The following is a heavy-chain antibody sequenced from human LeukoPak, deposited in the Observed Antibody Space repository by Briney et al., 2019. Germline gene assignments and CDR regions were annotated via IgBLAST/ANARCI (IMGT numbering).Heavy chain of an antibody. CDR2: ISAYNGNT. V-gene: IGHV1-18*04. CDR3: ARTYSGSSHDAFDI. J-gene: IGHJ3*02. Sequence: ASVKVSCKASGYTFTGYYMHWVRQAPGQGLEWMGWISAYNGNTNYAQKLQGRVTMTTDTSTSTAYMELRSLRSDDTAVYYCARTYSGSSHDAFDIWGQGTMVTVSS. CDR1: GYTFTGYY. D-gene: IGHD1-26*01.